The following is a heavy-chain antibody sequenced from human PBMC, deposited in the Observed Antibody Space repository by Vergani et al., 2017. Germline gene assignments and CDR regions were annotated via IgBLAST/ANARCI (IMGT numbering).Heavy chain of an antibody. CDR3: ARGPYDYVWGSYRRPNYFDY. J-gene: IGHJ4*02. D-gene: IGHD3-16*02. Sequence: QVQLEESGAEVKKPGSSVKVSCKASGGTFSSYAISWVRQAPGQGLEWMGGIIPIFGTANYAQKFQGRVTITADESTSTAYMELSSLRSEDTAMYYCARGPYDYVWGSYRRPNYFDYWGQGTLVTVSS. CDR2: IIPIFGTA. CDR1: GGTFSSYA. V-gene: IGHV1-69*01.